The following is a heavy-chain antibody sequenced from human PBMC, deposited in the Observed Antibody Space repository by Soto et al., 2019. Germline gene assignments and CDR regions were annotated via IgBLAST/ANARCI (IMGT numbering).Heavy chain of an antibody. CDR2: IYHSGST. D-gene: IGHD6-19*01. V-gene: IGHV4-31*03. CDR3: ARFNSRSGTEYFDY. J-gene: IGHJ4*02. CDR1: GGSITSGGIY. Sequence: QVKLQESGPGLVQPAQTLSLSCTVSGGSITSGGIYWSWLRQHPRQGLEWIGYIYHSGSTTYNPSLTSRVTISVDTSKTRFSLTVTSLTVADTAVYYCARFNSRSGTEYFDYWGQGTLVTVSS.